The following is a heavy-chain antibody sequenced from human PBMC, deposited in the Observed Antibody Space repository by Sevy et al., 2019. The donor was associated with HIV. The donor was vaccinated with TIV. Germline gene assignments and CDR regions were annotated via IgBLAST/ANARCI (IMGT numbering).Heavy chain of an antibody. Sequence: SETLSLTCAVYGGSFSGYYWSWIRQPPGKGLEWIGEINHSGSTNYNPSLKSRVTISVDTSKNQFSLKLSSVTAADTAVYYCARGSHYCRSTSCYWNWFDPWGQGTLVTVSS. CDR1: GGSFSGYY. V-gene: IGHV4-34*01. D-gene: IGHD2-2*01. CDR2: INHSGST. J-gene: IGHJ5*02. CDR3: ARGSHYCRSTSCYWNWFDP.